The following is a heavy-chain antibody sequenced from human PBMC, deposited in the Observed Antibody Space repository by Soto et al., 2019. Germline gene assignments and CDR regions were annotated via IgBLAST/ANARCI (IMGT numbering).Heavy chain of an antibody. CDR2: VTGSGSQI. CDR1: GFTISTYA. J-gene: IGHJ5*02. CDR3: AKDAVYKDGLWLMDS. Sequence: LRLSCAASGFTISTYAMTWVRQAPGKGLECVSGVTGSGSQIHYADSVKGRFTISKDNSKNTLYLQMSNLRDEDTALYYCAKDAVYKDGLWLMDSWGQGTLVTVSS. D-gene: IGHD2-21*01. V-gene: IGHV3-23*01.